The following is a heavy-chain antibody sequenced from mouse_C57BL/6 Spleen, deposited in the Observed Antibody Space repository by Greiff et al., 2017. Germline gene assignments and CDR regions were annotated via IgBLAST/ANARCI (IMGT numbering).Heavy chain of an antibody. CDR1: GYTFTEYT. J-gene: IGHJ4*01. CDR3: ARHEDRYYDYDYAMDY. Sequence: VKLMESGAELVKPGASVKLSCKASGYTFTEYTIHWVKQRSGQGLEWIGWFYPGSGSIKYNEKFKDKATLTADKSSSTVYMELSRLTSEDSAVYFCARHEDRYYDYDYAMDYWGQGTSVTVSS. D-gene: IGHD2-4*01. CDR2: FYPGSGSI. V-gene: IGHV1-62-2*01.